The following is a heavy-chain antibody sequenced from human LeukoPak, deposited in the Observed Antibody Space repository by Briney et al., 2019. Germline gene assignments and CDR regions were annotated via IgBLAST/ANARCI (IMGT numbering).Heavy chain of an antibody. Sequence: QPGGSLRLSCAASGFTFSSYGMHWVRQAPGKGLEWVAVISYDGSNKYYADSVKGRFTISRDNSKNTLYLQMNSLRAEDAAVYYCATWNWNVYYFNYWGQGTLVTVSS. V-gene: IGHV3-30*03. CDR3: ATWNWNVYYFNY. CDR2: ISYDGSNK. D-gene: IGHD1-1*01. J-gene: IGHJ4*02. CDR1: GFTFSSYG.